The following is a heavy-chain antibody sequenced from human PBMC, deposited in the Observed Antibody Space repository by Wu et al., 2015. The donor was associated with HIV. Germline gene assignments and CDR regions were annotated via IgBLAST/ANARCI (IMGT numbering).Heavy chain of an antibody. V-gene: IGHV1-18*01. CDR3: AREDCSSSSCYPGDY. J-gene: IGHJ4*02. Sequence: QVQLVQSGAEVKKPGASVKVSCKASGYTFTSYDISWVRQAPGQGLEWMGWVSAYNGNTNYAQKLQGRVTMTTDTSTTTAYMELRSLTSDDTAIYYCAREDCSSSSCYPGDYWGQGTLVTVSS. D-gene: IGHD2-2*01. CDR2: VSAYNGNT. CDR1: GYTFTSYD.